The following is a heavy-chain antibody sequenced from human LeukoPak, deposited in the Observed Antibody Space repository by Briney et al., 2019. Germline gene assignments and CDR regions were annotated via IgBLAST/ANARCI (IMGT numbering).Heavy chain of an antibody. D-gene: IGHD2-2*01. CDR2: IYSGGST. J-gene: IGHJ4*02. Sequence: GGSLRLSCAASGFTVSTYYMTWVRQAPGKGLECVSVIYSGGSTYYADSVKGRFTISRDNSKNTLYLQMNSPRAEDTAMYYCARGLGYCTSTTCLLPFDYWGQGTLVTVSS. CDR3: ARGLGYCTSTTCLLPFDY. V-gene: IGHV3-53*01. CDR1: GFTVSTYY.